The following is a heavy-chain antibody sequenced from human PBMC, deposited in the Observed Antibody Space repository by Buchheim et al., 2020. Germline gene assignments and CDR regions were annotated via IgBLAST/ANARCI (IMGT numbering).Heavy chain of an antibody. J-gene: IGHJ6*02. CDR3: AKPREDGSGSYLSYYYYYGMDV. CDR2: ISYDGSNK. CDR1: GFTFSSYG. V-gene: IGHV3-30*18. D-gene: IGHD3-10*01. Sequence: QVQLVESGGGVVQPGRSLRLSCAASGFTFSSYGMHWVRQAPGKGLEWVAVISYDGSNKYYADSVKGRFTISRDNSKNTLYLQMNSLRAEDTAVYYCAKPREDGSGSYLSYYYYYGMDVWGQGTT.